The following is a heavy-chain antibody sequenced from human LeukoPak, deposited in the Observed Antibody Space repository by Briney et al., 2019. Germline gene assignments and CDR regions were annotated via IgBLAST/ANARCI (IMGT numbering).Heavy chain of an antibody. V-gene: IGHV1-18*01. Sequence: GASVKVSCKASGYTFTSYGISWVRQAPGQGLEWMGWISAYNGNTNYAQKLQGRVTMTTDTSTSTAYMELRSLRSDDTAVYYCARVRREGLFGYYYYYMDVWGKGTTVTVSS. CDR3: ARVRREGLFGYYYYYMDV. D-gene: IGHD3-3*01. J-gene: IGHJ6*03. CDR2: ISAYNGNT. CDR1: GYTFTSYG.